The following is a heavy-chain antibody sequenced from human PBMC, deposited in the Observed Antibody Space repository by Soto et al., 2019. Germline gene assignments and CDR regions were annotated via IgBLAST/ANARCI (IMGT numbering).Heavy chain of an antibody. D-gene: IGHD3-22*01. V-gene: IGHV4-30-4*01. J-gene: IGHJ4*02. CDR3: ARHYYDSSGPFDY. CDR2: IYYSGST. Sequence: PSETLSLTCTVSGGSISSLDYYWSWIRQPPGKGLEWIGYIYYSGSTNYNPSLKSRVTISVDTSKNQFSLKLSSVTAADTAVYYCARHYYDSSGPFDYWGQGTLVTVSS. CDR1: GGSISSLDYY.